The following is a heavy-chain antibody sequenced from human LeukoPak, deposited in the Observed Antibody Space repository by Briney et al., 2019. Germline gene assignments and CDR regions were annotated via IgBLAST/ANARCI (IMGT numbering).Heavy chain of an antibody. CDR3: ARDPGYYYDGSGFYRGY. CDR2: IYYSGST. CDR1: GGSISSYY. Sequence: PSETLSLTCTVSGGSISSYYWSWIRQPPGKGLEWIGYIYYSGSTNYNPSLKSRVTISVDTSKNQFSLKLSSVTAADTAVYYCARDPGYYYDGSGFYRGYWGQGTLVTVSS. J-gene: IGHJ4*02. D-gene: IGHD3-22*01. V-gene: IGHV4-59*01.